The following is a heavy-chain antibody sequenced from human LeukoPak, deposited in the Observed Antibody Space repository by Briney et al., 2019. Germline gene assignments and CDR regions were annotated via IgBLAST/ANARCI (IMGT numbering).Heavy chain of an antibody. D-gene: IGHD6-13*01. Sequence: GGSLRLSCAASGFTFNRYWMHWVRQAPGKGLVWVSHINSDGSITSYAESVKGRFTVSRDNAKNTLYLQMDSLRAEDTAVYYCAKYSSRSGMDVWGQGTTVTVSS. V-gene: IGHV3-74*01. CDR3: AKYSSRSGMDV. CDR1: GFTFNRYW. CDR2: INSDGSIT. J-gene: IGHJ6*02.